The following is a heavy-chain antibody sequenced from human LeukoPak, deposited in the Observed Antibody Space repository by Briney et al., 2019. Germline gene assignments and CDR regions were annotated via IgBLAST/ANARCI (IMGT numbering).Heavy chain of an antibody. CDR2: INPNSGGT. CDR1: GYTFASDY. Sequence: ASVKVSYKASGYTFASDYIHWVRQAPGQRLEWMGWINPNSGGTNYAQKFQGRVTMTRDTSISTAYMELSRLRSDDTAVYYCAREGIQVWLLGAYWGQGTLVTVSS. D-gene: IGHD5-18*01. CDR3: AREGIQVWLLGAY. V-gene: IGHV1-2*02. J-gene: IGHJ4*02.